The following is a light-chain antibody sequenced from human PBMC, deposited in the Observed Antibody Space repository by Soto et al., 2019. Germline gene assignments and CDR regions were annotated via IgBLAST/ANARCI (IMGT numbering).Light chain of an antibody. Sequence: QSVLTQPRSVSXSPGQSVTISCTGTSSDVGGYSYVSWFQQHPGKAPKLMIYDVSKRPSGVPDRFSGSKSGNTASLTISGLQAEDEADYYCCSFAGSYTLYVFGTGTKVTVL. J-gene: IGLJ1*01. CDR3: CSFAGSYTLYV. V-gene: IGLV2-11*01. CDR2: DVS. CDR1: SSDVGGYSY.